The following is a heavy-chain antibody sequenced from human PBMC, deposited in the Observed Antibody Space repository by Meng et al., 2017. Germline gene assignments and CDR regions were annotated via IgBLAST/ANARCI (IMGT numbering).Heavy chain of an antibody. J-gene: IGHJ4*02. V-gene: IGHV3-23*01. CDR2: ISGSGGST. CDR1: GFTLSSYA. Sequence: GESLKISCAASGFTLSSYAMSWVRQAPGEGLEWVSAISGSGGSTYYADSVKGRFTISRDNSKNTLYLQMNSLRAEDTPVYYCALPSYGDYGDYWGQGTLVTVSS. CDR3: ALPSYGDYGDY. D-gene: IGHD4-17*01.